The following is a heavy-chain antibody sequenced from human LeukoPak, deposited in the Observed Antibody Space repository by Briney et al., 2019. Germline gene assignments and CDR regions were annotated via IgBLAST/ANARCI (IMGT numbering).Heavy chain of an antibody. V-gene: IGHV3-53*01. CDR2: IYSGGST. Sequence: GGSLRLSCAASGFTVSSNYMSWVRQAPGKGLEWVSVIYSGGSTYYADSVKGRFTISRDNSKNTLYLQMNSLRAEDTAVYYCARVGNYDILTGYPYYFDYWGQGTLVTVSS. J-gene: IGHJ4*02. CDR3: ARVGNYDILTGYPYYFDY. CDR1: GFTVSSNY. D-gene: IGHD3-9*01.